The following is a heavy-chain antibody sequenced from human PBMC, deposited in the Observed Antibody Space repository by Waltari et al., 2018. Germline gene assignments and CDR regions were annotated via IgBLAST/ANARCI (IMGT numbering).Heavy chain of an antibody. V-gene: IGHV3-21*01. Sequence: EVQLVESGGGLVKPGGSLRISCAASGFTFSSYRLNWVRQAPGKGLEWVSSISSSSYIYYADSVKGRFTISRDNAKNSLYLQMNSLRAEDTAVYYCASRSHAFDIWGQGTMVTVSS. CDR1: GFTFSSYR. CDR3: ASRSHAFDI. J-gene: IGHJ3*02. CDR2: ISSSSYI.